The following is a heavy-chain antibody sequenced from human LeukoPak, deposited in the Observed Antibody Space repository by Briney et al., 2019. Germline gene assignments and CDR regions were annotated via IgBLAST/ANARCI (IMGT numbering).Heavy chain of an antibody. Sequence: ASVKVSCKASGYTFTGYYMHWVRQARGQGLEWMGWINPNSGGTNYAQKFQGRVTMTRDTSISTAYMELGRLRSDDTAVYYCASHKDDYGDYYFDYWGQGTLVTVSS. V-gene: IGHV1-2*02. CDR2: INPNSGGT. J-gene: IGHJ4*02. D-gene: IGHD4-17*01. CDR3: ASHKDDYGDYYFDY. CDR1: GYTFTGYY.